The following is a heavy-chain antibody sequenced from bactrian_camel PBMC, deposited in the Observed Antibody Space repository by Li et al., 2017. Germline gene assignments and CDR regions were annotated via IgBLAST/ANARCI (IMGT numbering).Heavy chain of an antibody. CDR3: VPFPSIVTTD. J-gene: IGHJ4*01. CDR1: EFPFSSYA. V-gene: IGHV3S40*01. CDR2: VSDSGGAT. D-gene: IGHD2*01. Sequence: VQLVESGGGLVQPGGSLRLSCAASEFPFSSYAMSWVRQAPGKGLERVATVSDSGGATYYVDSVKGRFTIDRDNAKNTVYLQMNSLKPEDTALYYCVPFPSIVTTDWGRGTQVTVS.